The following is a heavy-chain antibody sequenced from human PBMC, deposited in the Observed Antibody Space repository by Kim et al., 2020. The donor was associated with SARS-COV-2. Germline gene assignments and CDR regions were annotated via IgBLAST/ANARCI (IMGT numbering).Heavy chain of an antibody. Sequence: ASVKVSCKASGYTFTSYYMHWVRQAPGQGLEWMGIINPSGGSTSYAQKFQGRVTMTRDTSTSTVYMELSSLRSEDTAVYYCARDRGPHDYGDYDRELGAFDIWGQGTMVTVSS. V-gene: IGHV1-46*01. CDR1: GYTFTSYY. CDR3: ARDRGPHDYGDYDRELGAFDI. D-gene: IGHD4-17*01. J-gene: IGHJ3*02. CDR2: INPSGGST.